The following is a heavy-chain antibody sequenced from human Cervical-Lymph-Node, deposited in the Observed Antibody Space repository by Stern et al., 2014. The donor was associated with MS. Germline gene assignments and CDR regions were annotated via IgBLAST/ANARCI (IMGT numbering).Heavy chain of an antibody. Sequence: QVQLVESGGGVVQPGRSLRLSCAASGFTFSNYGMHWVRQAPGKGLEWLAVIWYDGNKKYYADSVKGRFTISRDNSKNTLFLQMSSLTVEDTALYYCARGNWNYEGMGYWGQGTLVTVSS. CDR2: IWYDGNKK. CDR3: ARGNWNYEGMGY. D-gene: IGHD1-7*01. J-gene: IGHJ4*02. V-gene: IGHV3-33*01. CDR1: GFTFSNYG.